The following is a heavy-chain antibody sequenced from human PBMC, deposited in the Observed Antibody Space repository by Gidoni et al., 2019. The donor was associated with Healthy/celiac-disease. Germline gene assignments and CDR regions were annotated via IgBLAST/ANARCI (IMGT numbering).Heavy chain of an antibody. CDR2: INSDGSST. V-gene: IGHV3-74*01. D-gene: IGHD3-3*01. Sequence: EVQLVESGGGLVQPGGSLRLSCAASGFTFSSYWMPWVRQAPGKGLVWVSRINSDGSSTSYADSVKGRFTISRDNAKNTLYLQMNSLRAEDTAVYYCERVRRVDPSIGSGSYYYYYGMDVWGQGTTVTVTS. CDR3: ERVRRVDPSIGSGSYYYYYGMDV. J-gene: IGHJ6*02. CDR1: GFTFSSYW.